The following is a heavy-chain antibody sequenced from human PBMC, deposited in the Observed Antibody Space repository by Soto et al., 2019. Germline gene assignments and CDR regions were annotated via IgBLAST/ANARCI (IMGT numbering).Heavy chain of an antibody. CDR3: ARDGDLVTARH. CDR1: GCTFSTYS. CDR2: IIPIFGAA. D-gene: IGHD7-27*01. Sequence: QVQVVQSGAEVKQPGSSVKVSCKVSGCTFSTYSISWVRQAPGQGLEWVGGIIPIFGAAKHAQKFQGRVTITADDSTSTVYMELSGLRSEDTAVYFCARDGDLVTARHWGQGTLVTVSS. J-gene: IGHJ4*02. V-gene: IGHV1-69*01.